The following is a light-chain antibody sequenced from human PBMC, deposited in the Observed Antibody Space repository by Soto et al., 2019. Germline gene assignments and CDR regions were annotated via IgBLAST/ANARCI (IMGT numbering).Light chain of an antibody. CDR2: GGS. V-gene: IGKV3-15*01. Sequence: EVVMTQSPATLSVSPGERATLSCRASQSVSNNLAWYQQKPGQAPRLLIYGGSTKATGIPVRFSGSGSGTDFSLTINSLQSEDFAVYYCQQYNQCPVTFGQGTRLEIK. CDR1: QSVSNN. J-gene: IGKJ5*01. CDR3: QQYNQCPVT.